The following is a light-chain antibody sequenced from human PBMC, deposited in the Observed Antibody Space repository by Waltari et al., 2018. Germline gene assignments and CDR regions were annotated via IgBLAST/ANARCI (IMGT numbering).Light chain of an antibody. CDR1: QSISNY. J-gene: IGKJ2*01. CDR2: KAS. V-gene: IGKV1-5*03. Sequence: DIQMTQSPSSLSASVGDRVTITCRASQSISNYLAWYQQKPGKAPILLIYKASNLKSGVPSRFSGSGSGTQFTLTISSLQPGDFATYYCQQYNTYSSFGQGTKLEIK. CDR3: QQYNTYSS.